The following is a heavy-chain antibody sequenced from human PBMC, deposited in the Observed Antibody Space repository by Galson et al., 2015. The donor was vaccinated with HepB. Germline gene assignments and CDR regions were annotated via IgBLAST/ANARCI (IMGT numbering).Heavy chain of an antibody. CDR3: AREKEVGYDFWSGYYSHYYYYYMDV. V-gene: IGHV7-4-1*02. Sequence: SVKVSCKASGYTFTSYAMNWVRQAPGQGLEWMGWINTNTGNPTYAQGFTGRFVFSLDTSVSTAYLQISSLKAEDTAVYYCAREKEVGYDFWSGYYSHYYYYYMDVWGKGTTVTVSS. J-gene: IGHJ6*03. CDR1: GYTFTSYA. D-gene: IGHD3-3*01. CDR2: INTNTGNP.